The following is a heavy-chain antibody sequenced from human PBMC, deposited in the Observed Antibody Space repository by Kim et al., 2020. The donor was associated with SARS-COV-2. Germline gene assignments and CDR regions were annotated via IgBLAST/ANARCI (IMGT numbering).Heavy chain of an antibody. CDR3: AGRESSGYSPYFDY. J-gene: IGHJ4*02. Sequence: NPALKSRVTISVDTSKTKFAVKLSSVTAADTAVYYWAGRESSGYSPYFDYWGQGTLVTVSS. V-gene: IGHV4-59*08. D-gene: IGHD3-22*01.